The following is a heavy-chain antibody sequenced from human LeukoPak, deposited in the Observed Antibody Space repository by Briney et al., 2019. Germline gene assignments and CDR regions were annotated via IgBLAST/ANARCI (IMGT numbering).Heavy chain of an antibody. D-gene: IGHD3-22*01. Sequence: GSLRLSCAASGFTFSNYWMHWVRQAPGKGLVWVSRIKGDGSHTIYADSVKGRFTISRDNAKNTLYLQMKSLRAEDTAVYYCARDPTYYYDSSGSDAFDIWGQGTMVTVSS. V-gene: IGHV3-74*01. CDR1: GFTFSNYW. CDR3: ARDPTYYYDSSGSDAFDI. CDR2: IKGDGSHT. J-gene: IGHJ3*02.